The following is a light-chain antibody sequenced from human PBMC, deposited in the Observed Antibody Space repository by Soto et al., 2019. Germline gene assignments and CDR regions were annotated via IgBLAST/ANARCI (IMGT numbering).Light chain of an antibody. Sequence: IQMTQSPSSLSASVGDRVTISCRASQNIGKYLHWTQQKSGEAPKLMISGASILQGGVPARSIGSGSGTHFTLTNSSLQAEDFATYYCQQSFRTPLTFGGGTKVDIK. J-gene: IGKJ4*02. CDR2: GAS. V-gene: IGKV1-39*01. CDR1: QNIGKY. CDR3: QQSFRTPLT.